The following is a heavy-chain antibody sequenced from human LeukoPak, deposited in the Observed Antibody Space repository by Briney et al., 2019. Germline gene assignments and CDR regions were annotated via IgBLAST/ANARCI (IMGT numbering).Heavy chain of an antibody. CDR1: GFTFSRFW. V-gene: IGHV3-74*01. J-gene: IGHJ4*02. CDR3: VRGADFSILD. Sequence: PGGSLRLSCAPSGFTFSRFWINCVRQAPGKGLVWVSRIKTDGSDTYYADSVKGRFTISRDNTKNTVDLQMNSLRVEDMAVYYCVRGADFSILDWRQGTLVTVSS. CDR2: IKTDGSDT. D-gene: IGHD1-1*01.